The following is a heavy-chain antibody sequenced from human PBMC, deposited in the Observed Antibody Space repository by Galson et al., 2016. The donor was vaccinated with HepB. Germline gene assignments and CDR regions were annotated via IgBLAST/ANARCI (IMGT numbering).Heavy chain of an antibody. J-gene: IGHJ4*02. CDR3: ARGDYYDSSSYPGYFDY. D-gene: IGHD3-22*01. CDR1: GYNFTNYW. Sequence: QSGAEVTKPGESLKISCKGSGYNFTNYWIGWVRQMPGKGLEWMGIIYPGDSDSRYSPSFEGQVTMSVDKSISTAYLQWSSLKASDSVMYYCARGDYYDSSSYPGYFDYWGQGTRGAVSS. CDR2: IYPGDSDS. V-gene: IGHV5-51*01.